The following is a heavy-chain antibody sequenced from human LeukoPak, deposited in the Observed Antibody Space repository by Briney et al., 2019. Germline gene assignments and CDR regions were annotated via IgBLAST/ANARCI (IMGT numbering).Heavy chain of an antibody. Sequence: GGSLRLSCAASGFTFSNAWMSWVRQAPGKGLEWVGRIKSKTDGGTTDYAAPVKGRFTISRDDSKSTLYLQMNSLKTEDTAVYYCTTDYYSSGSYYFDYWGQGTLVTVSS. CDR1: GFTFSNAW. CDR2: IKSKTDGGTT. D-gene: IGHD6-19*01. CDR3: TTDYYSSGSYYFDY. J-gene: IGHJ4*02. V-gene: IGHV3-15*01.